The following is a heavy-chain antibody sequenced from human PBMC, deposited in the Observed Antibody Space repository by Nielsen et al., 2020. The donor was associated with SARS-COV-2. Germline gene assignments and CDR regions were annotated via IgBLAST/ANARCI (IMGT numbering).Heavy chain of an antibody. CDR1: GFTFSNFA. CDR2: IGVSGGGT. D-gene: IGHD6-19*01. CDR3: TRRVAGGTMDV. J-gene: IGHJ6*02. V-gene: IGHV3-23*01. Sequence: GESLKISCAASGFTFSNFAMNWVRQAPGKGLEWVSTIGVSGGGTYYADSLKGRITISRDNSKNTLYLQMNSLGADDTAIYYCTRRVAGGTMDVWGQGTTVTVSS.